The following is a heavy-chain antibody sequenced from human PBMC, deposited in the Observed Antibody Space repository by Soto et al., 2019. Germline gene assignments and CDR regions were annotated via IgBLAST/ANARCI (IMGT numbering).Heavy chain of an antibody. CDR2: IYHNGGT. CDR1: GGSLSGYY. J-gene: IGHJ5*02. Sequence: PSETLSLISTVSGGSLSGYYWTWIRQPPGKGLEWIGYIYHNGGTSYNPSLKSRVSISLDRSRNQFSLKLTSVTAADTAMYYCARDVYSSKWTLWWLDRWGQGTLVPVSS. D-gene: IGHD2-2*03. V-gene: IGHV4-59*01. CDR3: ARDVYSSKWTLWWLDR.